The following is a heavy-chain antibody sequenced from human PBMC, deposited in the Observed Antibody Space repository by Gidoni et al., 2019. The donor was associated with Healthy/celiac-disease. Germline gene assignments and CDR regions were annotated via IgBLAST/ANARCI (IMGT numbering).Heavy chain of an antibody. CDR2: IWYDGSNK. CDR3: ARETPGYSYGLFDY. D-gene: IGHD5-18*01. Sequence: QVQLVVSGAVVVHPGRSLRLSCAASGFTFRSYGMHWVRQAPGKGLEWVAVIWYDGSNKYYADSVKGRFTISRDNSKNTLYLQMNSLRAEDTAVYYCARETPGYSYGLFDYWGQGTLVTVSS. J-gene: IGHJ4*02. V-gene: IGHV3-33*01. CDR1: GFTFRSYG.